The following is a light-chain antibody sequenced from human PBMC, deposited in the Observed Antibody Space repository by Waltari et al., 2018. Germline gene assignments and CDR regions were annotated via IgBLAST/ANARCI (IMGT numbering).Light chain of an antibody. CDR1: ILGNRF. CDR2: QND. Sequence: SFELTQPPSVSVSPGQTAIITCSGDILGNRFTSWYQQEPGQSPVLVMYQNDRRPSGIPDRFSGSKSGNTATLSISDTRAMDEADYYCQAWDNYRVVFGGGTKLTVL. J-gene: IGLJ2*01. V-gene: IGLV3-1*01. CDR3: QAWDNYRVV.